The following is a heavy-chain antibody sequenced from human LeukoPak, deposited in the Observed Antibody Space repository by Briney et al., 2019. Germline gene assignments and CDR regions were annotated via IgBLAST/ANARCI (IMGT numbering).Heavy chain of an antibody. D-gene: IGHD5-12*01. J-gene: IGHJ4*02. CDR3: ARRYDTFDY. CDR1: GGSTSSYY. CDR2: IYYSGST. V-gene: IGHV4-59*01. Sequence: ASETLSLTCTVSGGSTSSYYWSWIRQPPGKGLEWIGYIYYSGSTNYNPSLKSRVTISVDASKNQFSLKLSSVTAADTAVYYCARRYDTFDYWGQGTLVTVSS.